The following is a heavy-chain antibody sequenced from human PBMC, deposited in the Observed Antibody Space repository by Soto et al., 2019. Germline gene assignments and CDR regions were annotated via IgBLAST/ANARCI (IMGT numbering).Heavy chain of an antibody. V-gene: IGHV3-7*01. Sequence: GGSLRLSCAASGFTFSSYWMSWVRQAPGKGLEWVANIKQDGSEKYYVDSVKGRFTISRDNAKNSLYLQMNSLRAEDTAVYYCASGLAPYDFWSGYRSGPFDPWGQGTLVTVSS. CDR1: GFTFSSYW. CDR3: ASGLAPYDFWSGYRSGPFDP. D-gene: IGHD3-3*01. CDR2: IKQDGSEK. J-gene: IGHJ5*02.